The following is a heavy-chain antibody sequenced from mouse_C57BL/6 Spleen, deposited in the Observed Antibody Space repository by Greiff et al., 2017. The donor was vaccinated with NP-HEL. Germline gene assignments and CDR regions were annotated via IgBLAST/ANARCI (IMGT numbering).Heavy chain of an antibody. CDR3: ARDGGGYYDHFDY. CDR1: GFTFSDYY. Sequence: EVQLVESEGGLVQPGSSMKLSCTASGFTFSDYYMAWVRQVPEKGLEWVANINYDGSSTYYLDSLKSRFIISRDNAKNILYLQMSSLKSEDTATYYCARDGGGYYDHFDYWGQGTTLTVSS. CDR2: INYDGSST. J-gene: IGHJ2*01. V-gene: IGHV5-16*01. D-gene: IGHD2-4*01.